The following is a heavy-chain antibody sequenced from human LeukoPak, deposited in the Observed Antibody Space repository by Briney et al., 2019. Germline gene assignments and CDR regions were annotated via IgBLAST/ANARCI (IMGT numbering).Heavy chain of an antibody. J-gene: IGHJ3*02. CDR3: VRGGLEPLDI. CDR2: IDITSRYI. D-gene: IGHD1-1*01. Sequence: PGGSLRLSCTASGFTFSSFSMTWVRQAPGKGLEWVSTIDITSRYIYYADSVKGRFTISRDNAKNMLYLQMNSLRAEDTAVYYCVRGGLEPLDIWGQGTMVTVSS. V-gene: IGHV3-21*01. CDR1: GFTFSSFS.